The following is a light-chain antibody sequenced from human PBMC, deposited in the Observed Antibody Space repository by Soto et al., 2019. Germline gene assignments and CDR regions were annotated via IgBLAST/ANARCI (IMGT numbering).Light chain of an antibody. Sequence: DIQITHAPSTLSESVVDRVNITFRASQSISSWLTWYQQKPGKAPKLLISDDSSLETGVPSRFSGSGSGTEFTLTINSLQPDEFATYYCKQYKSYWKCGQGNTGDIK. CDR1: QSISSW. V-gene: IGKV1-5*01. CDR2: DDS. CDR3: KQYKSYWK. J-gene: IGKJ1*01.